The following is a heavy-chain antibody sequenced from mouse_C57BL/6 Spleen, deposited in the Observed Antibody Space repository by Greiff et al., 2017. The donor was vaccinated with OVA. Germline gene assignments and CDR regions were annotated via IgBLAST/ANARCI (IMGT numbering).Heavy chain of an antibody. V-gene: IGHV5-4*01. D-gene: IGHD2-12*01. CDR1: GFTFSSYA. Sequence: EVQLVESGGGLVKPGGSLKLSCAASGFTFSSYAMSWVRQTPEKRLEWVATISDGGSYTYYPDNVKGRFTISRDNAKNNLYLQMSHLKSEDTAMYYCARAYSDAMDYWGQGTSVTVSS. CDR2: ISDGGSYT. J-gene: IGHJ4*01. CDR3: ARAYSDAMDY.